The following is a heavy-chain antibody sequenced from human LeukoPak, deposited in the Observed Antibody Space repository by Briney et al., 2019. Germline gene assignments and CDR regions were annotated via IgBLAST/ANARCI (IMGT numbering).Heavy chain of an antibody. V-gene: IGHV3-21*04. CDR1: GFTFSRST. D-gene: IGHD2-21*02. J-gene: IGHJ4*02. CDR3: AKDRGSPVVVTAFDY. Sequence: PGGSLRLSCTASGFTFSRSTMSWVRQAPGKGLEWVSCISSSSSYIYYADSVKGRFTISRDNAKNSLYLQMNSLRAGDTAVYYCAKDRGSPVVVTAFDYWGQGTLVTVSS. CDR2: ISSSSSYI.